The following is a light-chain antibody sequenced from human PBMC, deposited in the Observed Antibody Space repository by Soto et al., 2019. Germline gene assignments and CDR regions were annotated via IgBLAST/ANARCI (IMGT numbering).Light chain of an antibody. J-gene: IGLJ1*01. CDR3: VTWDDSLNGYA. CDR1: NSNSGNNT. Sequence: QSVLTQTPSASATPGQRATISCSGTNSNSGNNTIAWYQQLPGTAPKRLIHSNNQRPSGVPDRFSASQSGTSASLAISGLQSEDEADYYCVTWDDSLNGYAFGTGTKVTVL. V-gene: IGLV1-44*01. CDR2: SNN.